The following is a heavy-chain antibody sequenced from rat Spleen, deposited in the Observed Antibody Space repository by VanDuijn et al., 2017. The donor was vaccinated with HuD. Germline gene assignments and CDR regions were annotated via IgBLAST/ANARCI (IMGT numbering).Heavy chain of an antibody. D-gene: IGHD5-1*01. CDR2: IDDEGSRT. Sequence: EVQLVESGGGLVQPGGSLKFSCAASGFTFSDYAMAWVRQAPKQGLEWVATIDDEGSRTFYRDSVKGRFTISRDNAKSTQYLQMDSLRSEDTATYYCARTLGGGFDYWGQGVMVTVSS. J-gene: IGHJ2*01. CDR1: GFTFSDYA. V-gene: IGHV5-17*01. CDR3: ARTLGGGFDY.